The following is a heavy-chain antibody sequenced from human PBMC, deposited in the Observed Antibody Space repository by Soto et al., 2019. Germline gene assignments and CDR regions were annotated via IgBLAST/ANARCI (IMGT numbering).Heavy chain of an antibody. CDR3: AKGRESSGSYRPFDY. CDR1: GGSISSGGYY. D-gene: IGHD3-22*01. V-gene: IGHV4-31*03. CDR2: IYYSGST. Sequence: SETLSLTCTVSGGSISSGGYYWSWIRQHPGKGLEWIGYIYYSGSTYYNPSLKSRVTISVDTSKNQFSLKLSSVTAADTAVYYCAKGRESSGSYRPFDYWGQGALVTVSS. J-gene: IGHJ4*02.